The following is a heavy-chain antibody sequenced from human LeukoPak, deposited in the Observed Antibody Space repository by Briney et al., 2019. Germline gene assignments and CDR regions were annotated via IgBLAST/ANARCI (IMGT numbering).Heavy chain of an antibody. D-gene: IGHD5-24*01. CDR3: TTAAESWLQPDY. CDR1: GFTFSNVG. V-gene: IGHV3-15*01. Sequence: GGSLRLSCAASGFTFSNVGVSWVRQAPGKGLGWVGRIKSNTDGGTTHYAVPVKGRFTISRDDSKNTLYLQMNSLKTEDTALYYCTTAAESWLQPDYWGQGTRVTVSS. CDR2: IKSNTDGGTT. J-gene: IGHJ4*02.